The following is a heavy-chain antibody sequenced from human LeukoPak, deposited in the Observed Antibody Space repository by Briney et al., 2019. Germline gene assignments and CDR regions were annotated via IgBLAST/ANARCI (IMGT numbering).Heavy chain of an antibody. CDR1: GGSISSGGYY. J-gene: IGHJ4*02. V-gene: IGHV4-31*03. D-gene: IGHD3-10*01. CDR2: IYYSGST. Sequence: SETLSLTCTVSGGSISSGGYYWSWIRQHPGKGLEWIGYIYYSGSTYYNPSLKSRVTISVDTSKNQFSLKLSSVTAADTAVYYCARGGLTFGGYWGQGTLVTVSS. CDR3: ARGGLTFGGY.